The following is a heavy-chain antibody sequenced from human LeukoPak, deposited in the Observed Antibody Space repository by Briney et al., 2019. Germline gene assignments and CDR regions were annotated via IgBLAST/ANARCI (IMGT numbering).Heavy chain of an antibody. Sequence: SETLSLTCTVSGGSLSSSSYYWGWIRQPPGKGLEWIGSIYYSGSTYYNPSLKSRVTISVDTSKNQFSLKLSSVTAADTAMYYGASRTPIIVSIAARRTRFDAFDIWGQGTMVTVSS. CDR3: ASRTPIIVSIAARRTRFDAFDI. J-gene: IGHJ3*02. CDR2: IYYSGST. V-gene: IGHV4-39*01. CDR1: GGSLSSSSYY. D-gene: IGHD6-6*01.